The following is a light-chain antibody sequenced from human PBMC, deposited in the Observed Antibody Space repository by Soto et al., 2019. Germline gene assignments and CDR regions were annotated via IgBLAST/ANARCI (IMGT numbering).Light chain of an antibody. CDR1: QSVSSSY. V-gene: IGKV3-20*01. CDR3: QQYCSSPLT. CDR2: DAT. Sequence: EIVWTQSPGTLSFSPGERASLSCTASQSVSSSYLAWYQQKPGQAPRLLIYDATNRATGIPARFSGSGSGTDFTLTISRLEPEDFAVYYCQQYCSSPLTFGGGTKVEIK. J-gene: IGKJ4*01.